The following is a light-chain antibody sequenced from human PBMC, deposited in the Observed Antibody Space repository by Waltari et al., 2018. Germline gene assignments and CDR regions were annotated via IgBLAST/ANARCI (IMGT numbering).Light chain of an antibody. J-gene: IGKJ2*01. Sequence: ETIMTQSPATLSVSPGETATLSCRASKSVGNNVAWFQQTPGQAPRLRIYVTSSRSTNIPGRVFGAGAGTDFTLTISGLQSEDFGVYYCQQYNEWPYTFGQGTKVDLK. CDR3: QQYNEWPYT. CDR2: VTS. V-gene: IGKV3D-15*01. CDR1: KSVGNN.